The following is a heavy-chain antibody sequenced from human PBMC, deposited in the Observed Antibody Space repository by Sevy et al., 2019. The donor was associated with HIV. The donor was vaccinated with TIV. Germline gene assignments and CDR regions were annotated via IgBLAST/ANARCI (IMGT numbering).Heavy chain of an antibody. Sequence: GGSLRLSCSASGFSFGDYGINWVRQTPGKGLQWVGLIRSKTYRGTTEYAASVRGRFTISRDDSKSIAYLQMHNLKNEDTALYYCTRQKTGSYNLAFDSWGQGTLVTVSS. CDR3: TRQKTGSYNLAFDS. D-gene: IGHD1-26*01. CDR2: IRSKTYRGTT. V-gene: IGHV3-49*04. J-gene: IGHJ4*02. CDR1: GFSFGDYG.